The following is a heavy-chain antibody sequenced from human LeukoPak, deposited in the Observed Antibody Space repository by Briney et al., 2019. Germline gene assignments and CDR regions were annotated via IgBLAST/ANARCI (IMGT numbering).Heavy chain of an antibody. D-gene: IGHD6-6*01. CDR3: ARDSPGLAARDPYYYMDV. V-gene: IGHV1-18*01. Sequence: GASVKVSCKASGYTFTSYGISWVRQAPGQGLEWMGWISAYNGNTNYAQKLQGRVTMTTDTSTSTAYMELRSLRSDDTAVYYCARDSPGLAARDPYYYMDVWGKGTTVTVSS. J-gene: IGHJ6*03. CDR1: GYTFTSYG. CDR2: ISAYNGNT.